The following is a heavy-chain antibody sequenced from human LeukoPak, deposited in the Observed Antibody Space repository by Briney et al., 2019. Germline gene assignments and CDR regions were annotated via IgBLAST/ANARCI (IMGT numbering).Heavy chain of an antibody. J-gene: IGHJ4*02. CDR3: ARVPTYYYDSSGYYYGPVDY. D-gene: IGHD3-22*01. Sequence: GGSLRLSCAASGFTFSSYWMHWVRQAPGKGLVWVSRINRDGSSTSYADSVKGRFTISRDNAKNTLYLQMNSLRAEDTAVYYCARVPTYYYDSSGYYYGPVDYWGQGTLVTVSS. CDR2: INRDGSST. CDR1: GFTFSSYW. V-gene: IGHV3-74*01.